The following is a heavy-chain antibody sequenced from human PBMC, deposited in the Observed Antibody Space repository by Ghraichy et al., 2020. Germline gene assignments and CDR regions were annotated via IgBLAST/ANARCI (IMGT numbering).Heavy chain of an antibody. V-gene: IGHV1-69*05. CDR1: EDTFSSYA. J-gene: IGHJ5*02. D-gene: IGHD1-26*01. Sequence: SVKVSCKSSEDTFSSYAVSWVRQAPGQGLEWMGGIIPIFGTANYAQKFQGRVTITTDESTTTAYMELSHLRSEDTAVYYCARGVWDFTSPSESWGQGTLVTVSS. CDR3: ARGVWDFTSPSES. CDR2: IIPIFGTA.